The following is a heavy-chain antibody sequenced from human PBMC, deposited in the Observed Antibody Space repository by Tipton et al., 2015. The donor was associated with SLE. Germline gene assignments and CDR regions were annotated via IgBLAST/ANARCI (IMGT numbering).Heavy chain of an antibody. V-gene: IGHV3-48*01. CDR3: ARDGRTHWLVSPYYFDY. Sequence: SLRLSCAASGFTFSSYSMNWVRQAPGKGLEWVSYISSSSSTIYYADSVKGRFTISRDNAKNSLYLQMNSLRAEDTAVYYCARDGRTHWLVSPYYFDYWGQGTLVTVSS. CDR2: ISSSSSTI. CDR1: GFTFSSYS. J-gene: IGHJ4*02. D-gene: IGHD6-19*01.